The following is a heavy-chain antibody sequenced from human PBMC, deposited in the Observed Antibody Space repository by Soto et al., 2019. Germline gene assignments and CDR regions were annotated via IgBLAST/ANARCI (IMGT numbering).Heavy chain of an antibody. CDR3: ARGLLGPGDYYYGMDV. Sequence: LRLSCAASGFTFNNHDMHWVRQATGKGLEWVSGIGVLGDTYYPGSVNGRFTISRENAKNSLYLQINDLRAGDTAVYYCARGLLGPGDYYYGMDVWGQGTTVTVSS. D-gene: IGHD7-27*01. CDR1: GFTFNNHD. CDR2: IGVLGDT. V-gene: IGHV3-13*01. J-gene: IGHJ6*02.